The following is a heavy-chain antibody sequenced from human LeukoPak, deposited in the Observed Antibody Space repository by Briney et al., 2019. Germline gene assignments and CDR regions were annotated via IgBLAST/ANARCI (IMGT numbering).Heavy chain of an antibody. CDR1: GYTFTGYY. J-gene: IGHJ4*02. D-gene: IGHD1-26*01. Sequence: ASVKVSCKASGYTFTGYYMHWVRQAPGQGLEWMGWINPNSGGTNYAQKFQGRVTKTRDTSISTAYMELSRLRSDDTAVYYCAICPVGATPVANDYWGQGTLVTVSS. CDR3: AICPVGATPVANDY. CDR2: INPNSGGT. V-gene: IGHV1-2*02.